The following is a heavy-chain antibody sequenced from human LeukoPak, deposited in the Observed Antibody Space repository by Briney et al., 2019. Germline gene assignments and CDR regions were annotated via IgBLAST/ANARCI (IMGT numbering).Heavy chain of an antibody. Sequence: ASVKVSCKASGYTFNRYDINWVRQATGQGLEWMGWINPNSGGTNYAQKFQGRVTMTRDTSISTAYMELSRLRSDDTAVYYCARDKATLWFGDSDAFDIWGQGTMVTVSS. D-gene: IGHD3-10*01. J-gene: IGHJ3*02. CDR1: GYTFNRYD. CDR3: ARDKATLWFGDSDAFDI. V-gene: IGHV1-2*02. CDR2: INPNSGGT.